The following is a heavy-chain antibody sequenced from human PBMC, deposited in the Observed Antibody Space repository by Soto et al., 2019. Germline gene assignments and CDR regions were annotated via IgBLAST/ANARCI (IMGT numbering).Heavy chain of an antibody. CDR3: ARDCGTMIGAFDY. Sequence: QVQLVQSGAEVKKPGSSVKVSCKASGGTFSSYAISWVRQAPGQGLEWMGGIIPIFGTANYAQKFQGRVTXRXDXXTTTAYMELSSLRSEATAVYYCARDCGTMIGAFDYWGQGTLVTVSS. CDR1: GGTFSSYA. J-gene: IGHJ4*02. CDR2: IIPIFGTA. V-gene: IGHV1-69*05. D-gene: IGHD3-22*01.